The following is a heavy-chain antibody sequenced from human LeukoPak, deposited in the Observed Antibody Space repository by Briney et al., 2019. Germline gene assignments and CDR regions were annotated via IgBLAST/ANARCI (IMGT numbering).Heavy chain of an antibody. J-gene: IGHJ4*02. Sequence: ASVKVSCKASGYTFTSYDINWVRQATGQGLEWMGWMNPNSGNTGYAQKFQGRVTMTRNTSISTAYMELSSLRPEDTAVYYCARGLDDSSGYYHDYWGQGTLVTVSS. CDR2: MNPNSGNT. D-gene: IGHD3-22*01. CDR1: GYTFTSYD. CDR3: ARGLDDSSGYYHDY. V-gene: IGHV1-8*01.